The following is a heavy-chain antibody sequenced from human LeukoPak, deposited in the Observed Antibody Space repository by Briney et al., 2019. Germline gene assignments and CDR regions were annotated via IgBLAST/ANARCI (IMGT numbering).Heavy chain of an antibody. Sequence: SETLSLTCTVSGGSISHYYWSWIRQPPGKGLEWIGYIYYSGTTNYNPSLKSRVTISVDTSKNQFSLQLNSVTPEDTAVYYCARSIAVAGTLFDYWGQGTLVTVSS. CDR1: GGSISHYY. CDR2: IYYSGTT. CDR3: ARSIAVAGTLFDY. D-gene: IGHD6-19*01. J-gene: IGHJ4*02. V-gene: IGHV4-59*12.